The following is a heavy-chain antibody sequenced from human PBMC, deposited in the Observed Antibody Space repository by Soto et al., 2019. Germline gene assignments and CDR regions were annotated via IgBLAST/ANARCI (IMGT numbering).Heavy chain of an antibody. V-gene: IGHV1-69*01. D-gene: IGHD2-15*01. J-gene: IGHJ6*02. CDR2: IIPIFGTA. Sequence: QVQLVQSGAEVKKSGSSVKVSCKASGGTFSSYAISWVRQAPGQGLEWMGGIIPIFGTANYAQKFQGRVTITADESTSTAYMELSSLRSEDTAVYYCARAADCSGGSCYSYGMDVWGQGTTVTVSS. CDR3: ARAADCSGGSCYSYGMDV. CDR1: GGTFSSYA.